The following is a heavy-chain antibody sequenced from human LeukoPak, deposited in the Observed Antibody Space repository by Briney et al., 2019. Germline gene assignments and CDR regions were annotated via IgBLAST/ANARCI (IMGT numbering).Heavy chain of an antibody. V-gene: IGHV3-23*01. D-gene: IGHD5-12*01. CDR3: AKGRGYSGYDPSFDY. CDR1: GFTFSSYA. CDR2: ISGSGGST. Sequence: QPGGSLRLSCAASGFTFSSYAMSWVRQAPGKGLEWVSAISGSGGSTYYADSVKGRFTISRDNSKNTLYLQMNSLRAEDTAVYYCAKGRGYSGYDPSFDYWAREPWSPSPQ. J-gene: IGHJ4*02.